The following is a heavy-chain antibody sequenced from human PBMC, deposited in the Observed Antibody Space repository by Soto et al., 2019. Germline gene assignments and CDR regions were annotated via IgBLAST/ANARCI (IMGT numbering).Heavy chain of an antibody. CDR2: IKQDGSEK. D-gene: IGHD3-10*01. CDR3: ARDRSVRGIINGPYYFDY. J-gene: IGHJ4*02. CDR1: GFTFSSYW. V-gene: IGHV3-7*01. Sequence: EVQLVESGGGLVQPGGSLRLSCAASGFTFSSYWMSWVRQAPGKGLEWVANIKQDGSEKYYVESVKGRFTISRDNGRNSLYLQMNSLISEDTAVYYCARDRSVRGIINGPYYFDYWGQGTLVTFSS.